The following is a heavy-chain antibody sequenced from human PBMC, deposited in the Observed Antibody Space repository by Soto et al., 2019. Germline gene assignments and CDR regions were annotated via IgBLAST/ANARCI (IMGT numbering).Heavy chain of an antibody. J-gene: IGHJ3*02. D-gene: IGHD3-16*01. Sequence: EVQLVESGGGLVQPGGSLRLSCAASGFTFSNYDMYWVRQSSGKRLECVSAIGTAGNTYYPDSVKGRFTISRENAKNSVYLQMDRLRAGDTAVYYCARGGITIRGFDVFDIWGQGTVVTVSS. CDR1: GFTFSNYD. CDR2: IGTAGNT. CDR3: ARGGITIRGFDVFDI. V-gene: IGHV3-13*04.